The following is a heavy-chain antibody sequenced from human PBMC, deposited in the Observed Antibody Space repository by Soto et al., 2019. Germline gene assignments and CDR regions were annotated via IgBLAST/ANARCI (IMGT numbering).Heavy chain of an antibody. CDR2: IFSNDDK. J-gene: IGHJ5*02. D-gene: IGHD2-2*01. V-gene: IGHV2-26*01. Sequence: QVTLKESGPVLVKSTETLTLTCTVSGLSLNNGRLGVSWIRQPPGKALEWLAHIFSNDDKSYSTSLKSRLTISKDTSRSQVVLTMTNMDPVDSATYYCALIKDCSRTDCFLASFDPWGQGTLVTVSS. CDR1: GLSLNNGRLG. CDR3: ALIKDCSRTDCFLASFDP.